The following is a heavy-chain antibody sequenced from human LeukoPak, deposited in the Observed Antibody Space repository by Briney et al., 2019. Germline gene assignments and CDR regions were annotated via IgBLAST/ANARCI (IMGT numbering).Heavy chain of an antibody. Sequence: PGGSLRLSCAASGFIFSQYSMNWVRQAPGKGLEWVSHIRSSSETFYADSVKGRFTISRDNARNSLYLQMNNLRGEDTAIYYCARDAGNSGYGCDLWXQGTLVTVSS. CDR2: IRSSSET. J-gene: IGHJ5*02. V-gene: IGHV3-48*01. CDR3: ARDAGNSGYGCDL. D-gene: IGHD5-12*01. CDR1: GFIFSQYS.